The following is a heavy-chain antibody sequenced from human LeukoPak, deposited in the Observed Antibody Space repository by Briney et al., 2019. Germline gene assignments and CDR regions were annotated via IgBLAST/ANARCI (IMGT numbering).Heavy chain of an antibody. CDR3: VGGSGWLFDY. Sequence: GSLRLSCAASGFTFSSYAMNWVRQAPGKGLEWVANIKQDGSEKYYVDSVKGRFTISRDNAKNSVYLQMNSLRAEDTAVYYCVGGSGWLFDYWGQGTLVTVSS. D-gene: IGHD6-19*01. CDR1: GFTFSSYA. CDR2: IKQDGSEK. V-gene: IGHV3-7*01. J-gene: IGHJ4*02.